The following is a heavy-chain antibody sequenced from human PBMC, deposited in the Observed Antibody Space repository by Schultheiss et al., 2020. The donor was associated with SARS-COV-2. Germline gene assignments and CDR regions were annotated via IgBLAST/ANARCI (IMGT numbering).Heavy chain of an antibody. CDR1: GFAFGSYA. CDR3: AKGGYDFWSGKLGDAFDI. CDR2: ISWNSGSI. J-gene: IGHJ3*02. D-gene: IGHD3-3*01. Sequence: GGSLRLSCAASGFAFGSYAMSWVRQAPGKGLEWVSGISWNSGSIGYADSVKGRFTISRDNSKNTLYLQMNSLRAEDTAVYYCAKGGYDFWSGKLGDAFDIWGQGTMVTVSS. V-gene: IGHV3-23*01.